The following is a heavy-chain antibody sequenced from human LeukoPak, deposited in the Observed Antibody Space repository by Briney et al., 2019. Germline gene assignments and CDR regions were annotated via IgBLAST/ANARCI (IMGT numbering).Heavy chain of an antibody. CDR2: ISLSGLT. V-gene: IGHV4-4*01. CDR3: ARAGYNYGLISYFDS. J-gene: IGHJ4*02. CDR1: GGSITSTNW. Sequence: PSGTLSLTCGVSGGSITSTNWWSWVRQPPGQGLEWIGEISLSGLTNYNPSLKSRVTISRDTSKNQFSLKLSSVTAADTAIYCCARAGYNYGLISYFDSWGQGTLVTVSS. D-gene: IGHD5-18*01.